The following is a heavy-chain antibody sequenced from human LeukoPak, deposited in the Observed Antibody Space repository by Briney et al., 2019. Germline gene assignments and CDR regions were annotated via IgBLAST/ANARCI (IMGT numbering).Heavy chain of an antibody. CDR2: IYYSGST. CDR1: GGSISSYY. CDR3: ARAAPGFSGPSFVDY. Sequence: SETLSLTCTVSGGSISSYYWSWIRQPPGKGLEWIGYIYYSGSTYYNPSLKSRVTILVDTSKNRISLKLTAVTAADTAVYFCARAAPGFSGPSFVDYWGQGTLVTVSS. D-gene: IGHD3-3*01. J-gene: IGHJ4*02. V-gene: IGHV4-59*08.